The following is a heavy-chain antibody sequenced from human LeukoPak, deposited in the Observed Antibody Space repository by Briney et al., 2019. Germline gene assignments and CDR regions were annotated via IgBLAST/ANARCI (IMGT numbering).Heavy chain of an antibody. CDR2: IYPGDSDT. CDR1: GYSFTSYW. V-gene: IGHV5-51*01. J-gene: IGHJ4*02. CDR3: ARHLIRRDGYNPIDY. D-gene: IGHD5-24*01. Sequence: GESLQIPCKGSGYSFTSYWIGWVRQLPGKGLEWMGIIYPGDSDTRYSPSFQGQVTISADKSISTAYLQWSSLKASDTAMYYCARHLIRRDGYNPIDYWGQGTLVTVSS.